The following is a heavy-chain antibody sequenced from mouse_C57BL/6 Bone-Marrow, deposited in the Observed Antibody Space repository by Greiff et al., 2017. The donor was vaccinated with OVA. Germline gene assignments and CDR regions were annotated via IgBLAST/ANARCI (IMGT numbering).Heavy chain of an antibody. Sequence: VQLQQSGAELARPGASVKLSCKASGYTFTSYGISWVKQRTGQGLEWIGEIYPRSGNTYYNEKFKGKATLTADKSSSTAYMELRSLTSEDSAVYFCARPVVATSYWYFDVWGTGTTVTVSS. D-gene: IGHD1-1*01. CDR1: GYTFTSYG. CDR2: IYPRSGNT. CDR3: ARPVVATSYWYFDV. J-gene: IGHJ1*03. V-gene: IGHV1-81*01.